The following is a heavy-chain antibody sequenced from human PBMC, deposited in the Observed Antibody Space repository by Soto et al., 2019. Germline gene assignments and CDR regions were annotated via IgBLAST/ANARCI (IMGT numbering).Heavy chain of an antibody. V-gene: IGHV4-59*08. Sequence: SETLSLTCTVSGGSISSYYWSCIRQPPGKGLEWIGYIYYSGSTNYNPSLKSRVTISVDTSKNQFSLKLSSVTAADTAVYYCAPHTLDPGMPSGYWGQGTLVTVSS. J-gene: IGHJ4*02. CDR3: APHTLDPGMPSGY. CDR2: IYYSGST. CDR1: GGSISSYY. D-gene: IGHD5-18*01.